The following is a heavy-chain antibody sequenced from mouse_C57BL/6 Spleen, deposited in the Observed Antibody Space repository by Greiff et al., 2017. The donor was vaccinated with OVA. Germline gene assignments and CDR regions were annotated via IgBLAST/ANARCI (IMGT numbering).Heavy chain of an antibody. J-gene: IGHJ4*01. CDR3: ARLGDIGNPYYYAMDY. Sequence: EVMLVESGAELVKPGASVKLSCTASGFNIKDYYMHWVKQRTEQGLEWIGRIDPEDGETKYAPKFQGKATITADPSSNTAYLQLRSLTSEDTAVYDCARLGDIGNPYYYAMDYWGQGTSVTVSS. V-gene: IGHV14-2*01. D-gene: IGHD2-1*01. CDR1: GFNIKDYY. CDR2: IDPEDGET.